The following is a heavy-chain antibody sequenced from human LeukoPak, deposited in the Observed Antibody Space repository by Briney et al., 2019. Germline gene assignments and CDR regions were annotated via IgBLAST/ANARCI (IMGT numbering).Heavy chain of an antibody. Sequence: GGSLRLSCAASGFSLSSYETNWVRQAPGKGLGWLSYISSSGSVIYYADSVKGRFTISRDNAKNSLYLQMNSLRAEDTAVYYCARGRFCSCWGQGTLVTVSS. J-gene: IGHJ1*01. CDR3: ARGRFCSC. D-gene: IGHD6-13*01. V-gene: IGHV3-48*03. CDR1: GFSLSSYE. CDR2: ISSSGSVI.